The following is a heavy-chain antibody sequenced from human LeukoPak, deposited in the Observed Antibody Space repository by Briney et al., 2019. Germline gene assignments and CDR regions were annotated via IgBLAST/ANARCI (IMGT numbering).Heavy chain of an antibody. D-gene: IGHD3-10*01. CDR3: ARVWGFGELSNFDY. V-gene: IGHV3-7*01. J-gene: IGHJ4*02. CDR2: IKQDGSEK. Sequence: GGSLRLSCAASGFTFSSYWMSWVRQASGEGLGWVANIKQDGSEKYYVDSVKGRFTISRDNAKNSLYLQMNSLRAEDTAVYYCARVWGFGELSNFDYWGQGTLVTVSS. CDR1: GFTFSSYW.